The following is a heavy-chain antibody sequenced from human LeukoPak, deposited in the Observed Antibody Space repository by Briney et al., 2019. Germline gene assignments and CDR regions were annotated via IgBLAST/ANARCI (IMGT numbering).Heavy chain of an antibody. D-gene: IGHD3-22*01. CDR2: ISISSSYI. CDR1: GFTFSRNS. J-gene: IGHJ4*02. V-gene: IGHV3-21*01. CDR3: ARGSSSGVGPFDY. Sequence: GGSLRLSCAASGFTFSRNSMNWVRQAPGKGLEWVSSISISSSYIYYADSVKGRFTISRDNAKNSLYLQMNSLRAEDTAVYYCARGSSSGVGPFDYWGQGTLVTVSS.